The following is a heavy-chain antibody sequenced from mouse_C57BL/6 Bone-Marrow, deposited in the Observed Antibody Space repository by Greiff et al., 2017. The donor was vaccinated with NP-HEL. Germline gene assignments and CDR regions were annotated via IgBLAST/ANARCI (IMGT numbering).Heavy chain of an antibody. V-gene: IGHV6-6*01. CDR3: TSLYYDYDEAWFAY. CDR1: GFTFSDAW. D-gene: IGHD2-4*01. J-gene: IGHJ3*01. Sequence: EVQLQESGGGLVQPGGSMKLSCAASGFTFSDAWMDWVRQSPEKGLEWVAEIRNKANNHATYYAESVKGRFTISRDDSKSSVYLQMNSLRAEDTGIYYCTSLYYDYDEAWFAYWGQGTLVTVSA. CDR2: IRNKANNHAT.